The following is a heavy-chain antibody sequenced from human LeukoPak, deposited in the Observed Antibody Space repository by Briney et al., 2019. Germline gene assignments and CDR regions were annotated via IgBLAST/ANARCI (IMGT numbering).Heavy chain of an antibody. CDR3: ARDRSSGYFPDAFDI. J-gene: IGHJ3*02. D-gene: IGHD3-22*01. Sequence: PGGSLRLSCAASGFTFSSYSMNWVRQAPGKGLEWVSYISSSSTIYYADSVKGRFTISRDNAKNSLYLQMNSLRAEDTAVYYCARDRSSGYFPDAFDIWGQGTMVTVSS. V-gene: IGHV3-48*04. CDR1: GFTFSSYS. CDR2: ISSSSTI.